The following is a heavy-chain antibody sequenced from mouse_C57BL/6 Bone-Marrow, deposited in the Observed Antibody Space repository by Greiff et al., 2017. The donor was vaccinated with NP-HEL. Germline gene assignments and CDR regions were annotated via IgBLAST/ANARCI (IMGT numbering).Heavy chain of an antibody. CDR1: GFTFSDFY. Sequence: DVKLVESGGGLVQSGRSLRLSCATSGFTFSDFYMEWVRQAPGKGLEWIAASRNKANDYTTEYSASVKGRFIVSRDTSQSILYLQMNALRAEDTAIYYCARDPHYYGSSDWYFDVWGTGTTVTVSS. CDR2: SRNKANDYTT. CDR3: ARDPHYYGSSDWYFDV. J-gene: IGHJ1*03. D-gene: IGHD1-1*01. V-gene: IGHV7-1*01.